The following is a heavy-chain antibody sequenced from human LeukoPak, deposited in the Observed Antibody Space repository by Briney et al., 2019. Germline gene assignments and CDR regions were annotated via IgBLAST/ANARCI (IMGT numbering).Heavy chain of an antibody. D-gene: IGHD3-9*01. CDR1: GVSISDFQ. V-gene: IGHV4-59*01. CDR3: AREKDYENLTGHYRWFDP. J-gene: IGHJ5*02. Sequence: SETLSLTCTVSGVSISDFQWSWVRQPPGKGLEWIGYIYYSGSTNYNPSRKSRVTISVDTSKNHFSLKLSSVTAAVTAVYYCAREKDYENLTGHYRWFDPWGQGTLVTVSS. CDR2: IYYSGST.